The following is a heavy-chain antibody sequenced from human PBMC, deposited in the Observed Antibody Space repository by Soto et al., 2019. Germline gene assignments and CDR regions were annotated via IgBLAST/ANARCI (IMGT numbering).Heavy chain of an antibody. CDR1: GGSISSSNW. CDR2: IYHRGST. Sequence: SETLSLTCAVSGGSISSSNWWSWVRQPPGKGLEWIGAIYHRGSTNYNPSLKSRVPISVDKSKNQFSLKLSSVTAADTAVYYCARARGGDTAAWGQGTLVTVSS. D-gene: IGHD5-18*01. V-gene: IGHV4-4*02. CDR3: ARARGGDTAA. J-gene: IGHJ5*02.